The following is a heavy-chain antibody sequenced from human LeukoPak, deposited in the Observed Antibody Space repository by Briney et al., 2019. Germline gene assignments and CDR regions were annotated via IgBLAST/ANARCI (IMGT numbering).Heavy chain of an antibody. CDR3: ARDNGDYVGYYYYMDV. J-gene: IGHJ6*03. CDR1: GYTFTSYG. V-gene: IGHV1-18*01. Sequence: GASVKVSCKASGYTFTSYGITWVRQAPGQGLEWMGWISAYNGNTNYAQKLQGRVTMTTDTSTSTAYMELSSLRSEDTAVYYCARDNGDYVGYYYYMDVWGKGTTVTVSS. CDR2: ISAYNGNT. D-gene: IGHD4-17*01.